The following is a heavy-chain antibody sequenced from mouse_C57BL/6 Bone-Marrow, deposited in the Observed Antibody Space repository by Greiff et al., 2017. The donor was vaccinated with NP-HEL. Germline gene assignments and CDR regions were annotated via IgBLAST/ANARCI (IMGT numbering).Heavy chain of an antibody. CDR1: GFTFSSYT. V-gene: IGHV5-9-3*01. CDR3: ARQEGYYGSDTGFDY. Sequence: EVKLMESGGGLVKPGGSLKVSCTASGFTFSSYTMSWVRQTPEKRLEWVATISSGGSYTYYPDSVKGRITISRDNAKNTLYLQMSSLRSEDTAMYYCARQEGYYGSDTGFDYWGRGTTLTVSS. CDR2: ISSGGSYT. J-gene: IGHJ2*01. D-gene: IGHD1-1*01.